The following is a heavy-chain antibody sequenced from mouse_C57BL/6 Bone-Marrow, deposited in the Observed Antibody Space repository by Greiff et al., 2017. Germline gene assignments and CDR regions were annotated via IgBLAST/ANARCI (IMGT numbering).Heavy chain of an antibody. J-gene: IGHJ4*01. CDR1: GYAFSRSW. CDR3: ATTVVAHYYAMDY. Sequence: VTLMESVPELVKPGASVKISCKASGYAFSRSWMNWVKQRPGKGLEWIARIYPGDGDTNYNGKFKGKAPLTADKSSSTAYMPLSSLTSEDSAVYVCATTVVAHYYAMDYWGQGTSGTVSS. V-gene: IGHV1-82*01. D-gene: IGHD1-1*01. CDR2: IYPGDGDT.